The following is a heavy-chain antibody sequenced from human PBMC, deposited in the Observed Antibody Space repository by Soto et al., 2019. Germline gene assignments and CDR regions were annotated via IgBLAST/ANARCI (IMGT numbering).Heavy chain of an antibody. J-gene: IGHJ4*02. V-gene: IGHV3-48*02. CDR3: VGDQDVHTPMVHGNY. Sequence: HPGGSLRLSCAASGFTFDDYGMSWVRQAPGKGLEWLSYISSSKTTYADSVKGRFTISRDNAKNSVYLQMNSLRDEDTAVYYCVGDQDVHTPMVHGNYWGRGTRVTVSS. CDR1: GFTFDDYG. CDR2: ISSSKTT. D-gene: IGHD5-18*01.